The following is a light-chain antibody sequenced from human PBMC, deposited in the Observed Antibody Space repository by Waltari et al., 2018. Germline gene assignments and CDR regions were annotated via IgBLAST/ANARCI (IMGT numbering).Light chain of an antibody. CDR2: ASN. Sequence: QSVLPPPPSVSAAPGKTVTIPCSGPTSNIGGNYLSWYQRPPGTAPKLLVYASNKRPSGIPDRFSGSKSGTSATLDITGLQTGDEADYYCGTWDNSLNAGVFGGGTKLTVL. V-gene: IGLV1-51*01. J-gene: IGLJ3*02. CDR1: TSNIGGNY. CDR3: GTWDNSLNAGV.